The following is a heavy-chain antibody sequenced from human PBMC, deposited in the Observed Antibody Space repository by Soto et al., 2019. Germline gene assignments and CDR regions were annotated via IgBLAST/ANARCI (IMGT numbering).Heavy chain of an antibody. CDR3: ARVGYAVTTGGAFDI. Sequence: ASVKVSCKASGYTFTSYGISWVRQAPGQGLEWMGWISAYNGNTNYAQKLQGRVTMTTDTSTSTAYMELSSLRSEDTAVYYCARVGYAVTTGGAFDIWGQGTMVTVSS. J-gene: IGHJ3*02. V-gene: IGHV1-18*01. D-gene: IGHD4-17*01. CDR2: ISAYNGNT. CDR1: GYTFTSYG.